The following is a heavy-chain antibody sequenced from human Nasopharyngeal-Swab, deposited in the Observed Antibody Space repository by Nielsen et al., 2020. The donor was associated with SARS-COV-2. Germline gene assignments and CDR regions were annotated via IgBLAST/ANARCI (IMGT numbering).Heavy chain of an antibody. D-gene: IGHD3-22*01. CDR2: INPNSGGT. J-gene: IGHJ4*02. CDR3: ARGPYYDSSGYSDY. CDR1: GYTFTGYY. Sequence: ASVKVSCKASGYTFTGYYMHWVRQAPGQGLEWMGWINPNSGGTNYAQKFQGRVTMTRDTSISTAYMELSRLRSDDTAVYYCARGPYYDSSGYSDYCGQGTLVTVSS. V-gene: IGHV1-2*02.